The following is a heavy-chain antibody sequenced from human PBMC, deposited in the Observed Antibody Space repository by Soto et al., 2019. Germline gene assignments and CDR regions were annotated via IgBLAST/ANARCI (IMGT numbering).Heavy chain of an antibody. CDR2: ISPSTSNI. CDR1: GFTFSSCT. V-gene: IGHV3-21*01. Sequence: EVHLVESGGGLVKPGGSLRLSCAVSGFTFSSCTMNWVRQAPGKGLEWVTSISPSTSNIYFADSVKGRFTISRDNVKNSLFLQMISLRAGDTAVYYCSGCSGGACHQNYGMDVWGQGTTVTVSS. CDR3: SGCSGGACHQNYGMDV. D-gene: IGHD2-15*01. J-gene: IGHJ6*02.